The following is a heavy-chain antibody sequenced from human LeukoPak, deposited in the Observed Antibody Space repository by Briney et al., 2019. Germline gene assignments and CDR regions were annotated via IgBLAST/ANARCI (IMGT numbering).Heavy chain of an antibody. CDR3: ARDGRPYDSSGYYYSAVTLYFDY. V-gene: IGHV4-4*07. D-gene: IGHD3-22*01. Sequence: PETLSLTCTVSGGSISSYYWSWIRQPAGKGLEWIGRIYTSGSTNYNPSLKSRVTMSVDTSKNQFSLKLSSVTAADTAVYYCARDGRPYDSSGYYYSAVTLYFDYWGQGSLVTVSS. J-gene: IGHJ4*02. CDR2: IYTSGST. CDR1: GGSISSYY.